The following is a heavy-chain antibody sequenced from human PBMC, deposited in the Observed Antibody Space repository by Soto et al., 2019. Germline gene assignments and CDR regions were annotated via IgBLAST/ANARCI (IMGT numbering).Heavy chain of an antibody. CDR1: GFTFRIYS. V-gene: IGHV3-33*01. Sequence: GGSLRLSCAASGFTFRIYSMHWVRQSPGKGLERVAVMWYDGTNKYYGESVKGRFTISRDNSENTLYLQMNSLRVEDTAVYYCARDATFGTKGGSFDIWGHGTLVTVSS. D-gene: IGHD3-16*01. J-gene: IGHJ3*02. CDR2: MWYDGTNK. CDR3: ARDATFGTKGGSFDI.